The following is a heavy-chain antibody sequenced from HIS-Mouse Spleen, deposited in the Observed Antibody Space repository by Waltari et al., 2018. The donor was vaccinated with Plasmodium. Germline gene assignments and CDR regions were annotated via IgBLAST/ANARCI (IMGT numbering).Heavy chain of an antibody. D-gene: IGHD3-10*01. J-gene: IGHJ2*01. CDR3: ARGRVLGTSSGYFDL. V-gene: IGHV4-34*01. CDR1: GGSFSGYY. CDR2: INHSGST. Sequence: QVQLQQWGAGLLKPSETLSLTCAVYGGSFSGYYWSWIRQPPGKGLEWIGEINHSGSTNYNPALKSRVTISVDTSKNQFSLKLSSGTAADTAVYYCARGRVLGTSSGYFDLWGRGTLVTVSS.